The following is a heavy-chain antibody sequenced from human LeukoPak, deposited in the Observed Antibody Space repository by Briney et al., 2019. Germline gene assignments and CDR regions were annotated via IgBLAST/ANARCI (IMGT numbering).Heavy chain of an antibody. J-gene: IGHJ4*02. V-gene: IGHV1-2*02. CDR2: INPNSGGT. D-gene: IGHD3-10*01. CDR3: ARGLGLLWFGVSSDY. CDR1: GYTFTGYY. Sequence: GASVKVSCKASGYTFTGYYMHWVRQAPGQGLEWVGWINPNSGGTNYAQKFQGRVTMTRDTSISTAYMELSRLRSDDTAVYYCARGLGLLWFGVSSDYWGQGTLVTVSS.